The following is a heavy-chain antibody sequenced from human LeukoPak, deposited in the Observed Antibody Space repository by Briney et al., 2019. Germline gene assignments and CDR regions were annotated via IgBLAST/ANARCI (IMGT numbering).Heavy chain of an antibody. CDR3: ARAVGYDILTGYNRGWFFDL. Sequence: TSETLSLTCTVSGRSISSGDSYWTWIRQHPGKGLEWIGYIYYTGSTYYNPSLQSRLTISVGTSKNQFSLKLSAVTAADTAVCYCARAVGYDILTGYNRGWFFDLWGRGTLVTVSS. V-gene: IGHV4-31*03. D-gene: IGHD3-9*01. CDR1: GRSISSGDSY. J-gene: IGHJ2*01. CDR2: IYYTGST.